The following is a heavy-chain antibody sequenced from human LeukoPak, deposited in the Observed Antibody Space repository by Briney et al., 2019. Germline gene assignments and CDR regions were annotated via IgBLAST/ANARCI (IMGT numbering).Heavy chain of an antibody. CDR2: INPNSGDT. D-gene: IGHD3-22*01. V-gene: IGHV1-2*02. Sequence: GASAKVSCKTSGYTFTGYYMHWVRQAPGQGLEWMGWINPNSGDTNYAQKFQGRVTMTRDTSISTAYMELSRLISDDTAVYYCARDPGDSSGYLSQSDYWGQGTLVTVSS. J-gene: IGHJ4*02. CDR3: ARDPGDSSGYLSQSDY. CDR1: GYTFTGYY.